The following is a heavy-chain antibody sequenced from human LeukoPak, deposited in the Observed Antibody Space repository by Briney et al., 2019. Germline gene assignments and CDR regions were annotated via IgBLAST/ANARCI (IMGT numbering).Heavy chain of an antibody. CDR2: IYYSGST. CDR1: GGTISSGDYY. J-gene: IGHJ3*02. D-gene: IGHD3/OR15-3a*01. CDR3: ARYGLVKRAFDI. V-gene: IGHV4-30-4*08. Sequence: SETLSLTCTVSGGTISSGDYYWSWIRQPPGKGLEWIGYIYYSGSTYYNPSLKSRVTISVDTSKNQFSLKLSSVTAADTAVYYCARYGLVKRAFDIWGQGTMVTVSS.